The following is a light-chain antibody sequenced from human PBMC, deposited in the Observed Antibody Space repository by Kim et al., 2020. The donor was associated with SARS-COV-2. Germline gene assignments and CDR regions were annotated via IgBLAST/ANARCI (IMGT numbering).Light chain of an antibody. Sequence: SASVGDRVTITCRASERISTWLAWYQQNPGNAPKLLIYAASSLQSGVPSRFSRSGSGTDFTLTISSLQPEDFATYYCQQANSFPLTFGGGTKLEI. CDR2: AAS. CDR3: QQANSFPLT. J-gene: IGKJ4*01. V-gene: IGKV1-12*01. CDR1: ERISTW.